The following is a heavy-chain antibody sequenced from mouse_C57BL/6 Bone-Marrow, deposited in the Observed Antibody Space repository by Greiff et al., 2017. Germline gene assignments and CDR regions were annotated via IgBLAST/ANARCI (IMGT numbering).Heavy chain of an antibody. CDR2: ISSGGSSD. D-gene: IGHD4-1*02. Sequence: VMLVESGGDLVKPGGSLKLSCAASGFTFSSYGMSWVRQTPDKRLAWVAPISSGGSSDYYPASVQGRFTISRDNSKNTLFLQMSSLKSEDTAMYYCARLQLGPWFAYWGQGTLVTVSA. V-gene: IGHV5-6*02. CDR1: GFTFSSYG. J-gene: IGHJ3*01. CDR3: ARLQLGPWFAY.